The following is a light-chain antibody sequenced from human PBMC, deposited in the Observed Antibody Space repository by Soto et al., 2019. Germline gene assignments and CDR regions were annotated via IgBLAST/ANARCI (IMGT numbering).Light chain of an antibody. V-gene: IGLV1-44*01. J-gene: IGLJ1*01. CDR3: AAWDDSLSGYV. Sequence: QSVLTQPPSASGTPGQRVTISCSGSTSNIGSNTVNWYQQLPGTAPKLLIYSNNQRPSGVPDRFSGSKSGTSASLAIIGLQSEDEADYYCAAWDDSLSGYVFGTGTKLTVL. CDR1: TSNIGSNT. CDR2: SNN.